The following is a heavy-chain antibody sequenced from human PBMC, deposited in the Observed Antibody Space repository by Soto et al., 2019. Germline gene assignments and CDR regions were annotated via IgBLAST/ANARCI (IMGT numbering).Heavy chain of an antibody. V-gene: IGHV1-8*01. CDR3: ARQTTEALPAFDI. J-gene: IGHJ3*02. D-gene: IGHD4-17*01. CDR1: GYTFTSYD. Sequence: QVQLVQSGAEVKKPGASVKVSCKASGYTFTSYDINWVRQATGQGLEWMGWMNPKSGNTGYAQKVQGSVTMTRNTSISTADRELSSMRSEDTAVYYCARQTTEALPAFDIWGQGTMVTVAS. CDR2: MNPKSGNT.